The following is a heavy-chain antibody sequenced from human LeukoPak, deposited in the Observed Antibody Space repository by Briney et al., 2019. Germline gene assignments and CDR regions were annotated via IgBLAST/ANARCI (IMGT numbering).Heavy chain of an antibody. CDR2: IYPGDSTT. J-gene: IGHJ4*02. Sequence: GESLKISCKGSGYNFTAYWVGWVRQMPGKGLEWMGIIYPGDSTTQYSPSFQGQVSIAADNSFNTAYLQWTSLTASDTAVYFCARHPHREGSYRFDSWGQGTLVTVSS. CDR1: GYNFTAYW. CDR3: ARHPHREGSYRFDS. D-gene: IGHD3-10*01. V-gene: IGHV5-51*01.